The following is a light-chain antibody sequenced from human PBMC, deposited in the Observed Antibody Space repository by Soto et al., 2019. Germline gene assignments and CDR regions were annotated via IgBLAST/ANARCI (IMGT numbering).Light chain of an antibody. J-gene: IGLJ1*01. V-gene: IGLV2-14*01. CDR3: CSLTTRDSHV. CDR1: SSDVGAHNL. Sequence: QSVLTQPASVSGSPGQSITISCSGTSSDVGAHNLVSWYQQHPGRAPKLMIYAVSNRPSGVSNRFSGSKSGNTASLIISGLQAEDEADYYCCSLTTRDSHVFGTGTKVTVL. CDR2: AVS.